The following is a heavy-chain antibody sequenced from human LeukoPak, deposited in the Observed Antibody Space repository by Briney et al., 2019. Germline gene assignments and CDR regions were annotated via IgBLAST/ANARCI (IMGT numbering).Heavy chain of an antibody. CDR1: GGSISSSSYY. CDR3: ARHGLVVTSAAFDI. D-gene: IGHD3-22*01. Sequence: PSETLSLTCTVSGGSISSSSYYWGWIRQPPGKGLEWIGSIYYSGSTYYNPSLKSRVTISVDTSKNQFSLKLSSVTAADTAVYYCARHGLVVTSAAFDIWGQGTMVTVSS. J-gene: IGHJ3*02. V-gene: IGHV4-39*01. CDR2: IYYSGST.